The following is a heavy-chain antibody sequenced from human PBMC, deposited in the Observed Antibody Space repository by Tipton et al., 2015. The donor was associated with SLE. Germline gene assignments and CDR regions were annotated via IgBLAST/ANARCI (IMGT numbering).Heavy chain of an antibody. V-gene: IGHV3-11*03. CDR3: ASLYSGYGNDAFDI. Sequence: LRLSCAASGFTFSDYYMSWIRQAPGKGLEWVSYISSSSSYTNYADSVKGRFTISRDNAKNSLYLQMNSLRADDTAVYYCASLYSGYGNDAFDIWGQGTMVTVSS. D-gene: IGHD5-12*01. J-gene: IGHJ3*02. CDR2: ISSSSSYT. CDR1: GFTFSDYY.